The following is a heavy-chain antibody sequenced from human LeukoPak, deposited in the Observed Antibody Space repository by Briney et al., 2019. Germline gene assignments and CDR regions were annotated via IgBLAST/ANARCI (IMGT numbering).Heavy chain of an antibody. CDR2: ISWNSGSI. J-gene: IGHJ6*02. Sequence: GGSLRLSCATSGLTFRTTWMHWVRQAPGKGLEWVSGISWNSGSIGYADSVKGRFTISRDNAKNSLYLQMNSLRAEDTALYYCAKSWVKQRPQTYYYYGMDVWGQGTTVTVSS. V-gene: IGHV3-9*01. D-gene: IGHD6-25*01. CDR3: AKSWVKQRPQTYYYYGMDV. CDR1: GLTFRTTW.